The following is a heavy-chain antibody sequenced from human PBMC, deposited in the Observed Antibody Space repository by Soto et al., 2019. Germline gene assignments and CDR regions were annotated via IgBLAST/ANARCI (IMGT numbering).Heavy chain of an antibody. CDR1: GDSVSSNSDA. CDR2: TYYRSKWYS. Sequence: QALSLPFAISGDSVSSNSDACNLIRQSPARGLEWLGRTYYRSKWYSYYAPSVKSRITIKPDTSKKQFSLQLNSVTPDDTAVYYCARGPSPLDPWGQGILVTVSS. V-gene: IGHV6-1*01. J-gene: IGHJ5*02. CDR3: ARGPSPLDP.